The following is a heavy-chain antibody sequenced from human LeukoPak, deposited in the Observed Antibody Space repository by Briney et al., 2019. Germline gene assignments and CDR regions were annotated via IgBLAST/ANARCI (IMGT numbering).Heavy chain of an antibody. V-gene: IGHV3-30*18. J-gene: IGHJ4*02. Sequence: GGSLRLSCAASGFTFSSYGMHWVRQAPGKGLEWVAVISYDGSNKYYADSVKGRFTISRDNSKNTLYLQMNSLRAEDTAVYYCAKDRRALLWFGEPFDSWGQGTLVTVSS. CDR1: GFTFSSYG. CDR2: ISYDGSNK. D-gene: IGHD3-10*01. CDR3: AKDRRALLWFGEPFDS.